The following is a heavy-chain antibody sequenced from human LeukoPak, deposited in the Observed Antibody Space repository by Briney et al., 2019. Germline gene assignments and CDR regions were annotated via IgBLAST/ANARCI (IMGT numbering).Heavy chain of an antibody. CDR1: GFTFNSYA. CDR2: ISYDGSNQ. D-gene: IGHD2-8*01. Sequence: GGSLRLSCAPSGFTFNSYAMHWVRQAPGKGLEWVALISYDGSNQYYADSVKGRFTISRDNSKNTLYLQMSSLRAEDTAVYYCARGAYDWGQGTLVTVSS. J-gene: IGHJ4*02. V-gene: IGHV3-30*04. CDR3: ARGAYD.